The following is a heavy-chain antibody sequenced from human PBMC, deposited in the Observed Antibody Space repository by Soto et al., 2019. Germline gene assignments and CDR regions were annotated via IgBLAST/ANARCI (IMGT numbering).Heavy chain of an antibody. J-gene: IGHJ4*02. V-gene: IGHV4-39*01. CDR2: IYYSGST. D-gene: IGHD3-22*01. CDR3: AGDSGGLDY. Sequence: SEPLCLPCTVAGGYIRSSSYYWGWIRQPPGKGLEWIGSIYYSGSTYYNPSLKSRVTISVDTSKNQFSLKLSSVTAADTAVYYCAGDSGGLDYWGQGTLVTVSS. CDR1: GGYIRSSSYY.